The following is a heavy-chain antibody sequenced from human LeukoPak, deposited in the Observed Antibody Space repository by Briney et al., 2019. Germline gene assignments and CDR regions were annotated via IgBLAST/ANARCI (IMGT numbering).Heavy chain of an antibody. CDR3: ARHLPSITIIVVVRSAFEL. CDR1: GDSIRSRSYD. CDR2: IYDSGRT. V-gene: IGHV4-39*01. D-gene: IGHD3-22*01. Sequence: PSETLSLSRTLSGDSIRSRSYDWGWIRQPPGKGLEWIGSIYDSGRTYYNPSLKSRVTISVDTTKNQFSLKLSSVTAADTAVYSRARHLPSITIIVVVRSAFELGGQGTMVPVSS. J-gene: IGHJ3*01.